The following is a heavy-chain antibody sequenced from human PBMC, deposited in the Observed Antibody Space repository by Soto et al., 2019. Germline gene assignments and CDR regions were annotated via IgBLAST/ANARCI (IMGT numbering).Heavy chain of an antibody. CDR2: ITPIFGAA. V-gene: IGHV1-69*13. Sequence: SVKVSCKTSGGTFNTYAIRWVRQAPGQGLEWMGGITPIFGAANYAQNFQGRVTITADESTSTAYMELSSLRSEDTAVYYCARAKARVTGATSPFYYYGMDVWGQGTTVTVSS. CDR1: GGTFNTYA. CDR3: ARAKARVTGATSPFYYYGMDV. D-gene: IGHD1-20*01. J-gene: IGHJ6*02.